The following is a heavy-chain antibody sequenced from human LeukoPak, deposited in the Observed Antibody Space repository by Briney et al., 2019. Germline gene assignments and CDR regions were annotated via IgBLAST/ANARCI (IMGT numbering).Heavy chain of an antibody. D-gene: IGHD3-9*01. CDR3: ARYSVLRYFDDDAFDI. Sequence: VASVKVSCKASGYTFTSYDINWVRQGTGQGLEWKGWMNPNSGNTGYAQKFQGRVTMTRNTSISTAYMELSSLRSEDTAVYYCARYSVLRYFDDDAFDIWGQGTMVTVSS. V-gene: IGHV1-8*01. CDR2: MNPNSGNT. CDR1: GYTFTSYD. J-gene: IGHJ3*02.